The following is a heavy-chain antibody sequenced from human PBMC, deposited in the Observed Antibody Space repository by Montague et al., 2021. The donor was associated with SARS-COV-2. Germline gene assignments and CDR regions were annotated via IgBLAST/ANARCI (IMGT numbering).Heavy chain of an antibody. Sequence: SETLSLTCAVYGGSFSDYYWSWIRQPPGKGLEWIGEINHRGTSNYNPSLKSRVSISVDTSKNQFSLDLSSVTAADTAVYYCARGRQHFNMIVVVMTGGEYYFDYWGQGTLVTVSS. CDR1: GGSFSDYY. CDR3: ARGRQHFNMIVVVMTGGEYYFDY. CDR2: INHRGTS. D-gene: IGHD3-22*01. V-gene: IGHV4-34*01. J-gene: IGHJ4*02.